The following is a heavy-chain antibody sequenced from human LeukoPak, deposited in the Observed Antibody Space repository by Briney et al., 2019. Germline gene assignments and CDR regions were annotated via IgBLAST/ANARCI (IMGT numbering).Heavy chain of an antibody. CDR1: GFTFGGFA. CDR2: ITGSGVNT. J-gene: IGHJ6*01. V-gene: IGHV3-23*01. CDR3: EKMKGNFLLIYLMVV. Sequence: GGSLRLSCAASGFTFGGFAMSWVRRTPGKGLEWVSTITGSGVNTLYADSVKGRFTISRDNSKNTLYLEMNSLRAEDTAIYYCEKMKGNFLLIYLMVVWGQGKTVTVSS. D-gene: IGHD3-16*01.